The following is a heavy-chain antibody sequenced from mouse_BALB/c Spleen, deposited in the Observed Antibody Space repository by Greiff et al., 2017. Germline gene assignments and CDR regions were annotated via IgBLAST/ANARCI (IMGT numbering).Heavy chain of an antibody. J-gene: IGHJ4*01. V-gene: IGHV5-17*02. CDR3: ARPYRYDGAPWAMDY. Sequence: DVKLVESGGGLVQPGGSRKLSCAASGFTFSSFGMHWVRQAPEKGLEWVAYISSGSSTIYYADTVKGRFTISRDNPKNTLFLQMTSLRSEDTAMYYCARPYRYDGAPWAMDYWGQGTSVTVSS. CDR2: ISSGSSTI. D-gene: IGHD2-14*01. CDR1: GFTFSSFG.